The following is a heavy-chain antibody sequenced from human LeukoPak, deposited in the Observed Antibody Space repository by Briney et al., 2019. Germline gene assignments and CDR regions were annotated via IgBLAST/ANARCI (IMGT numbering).Heavy chain of an antibody. J-gene: IGHJ4*02. CDR3: AYSGDFGVAPLDF. V-gene: IGHV2-5*02. D-gene: IGHD3-3*01. CDR2: IYWDDDK. CDR1: GFSLTSNGEG. Sequence: SGPTLVKPTQTLTVTCTFSGFSLTSNGEGVGWIRQPPGKALEWPALIYWDDDKRYSPSLKDRLTITMDTSKNQVVLIMTNMDPLDTATYYCAYSGDFGVAPLDFWGQGTLVTVSS.